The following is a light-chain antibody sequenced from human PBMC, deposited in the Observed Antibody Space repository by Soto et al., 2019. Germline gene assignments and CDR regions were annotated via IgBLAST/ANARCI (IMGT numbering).Light chain of an antibody. CDR2: AAS. V-gene: IGKV1-39*01. Sequence: DIQMTQSPSSLSASVGDRVTITCRARQSISTYLNWYQQKPGKAPKVLIYAASSLQSGVPSRFSGSGSGTDFTLTISSLQPEDFATYYCQQSYRTPLTFGGGTKVEIK. J-gene: IGKJ4*01. CDR1: QSISTY. CDR3: QQSYRTPLT.